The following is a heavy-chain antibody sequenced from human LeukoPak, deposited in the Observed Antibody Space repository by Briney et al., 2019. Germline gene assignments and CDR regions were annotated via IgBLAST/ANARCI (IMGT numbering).Heavy chain of an antibody. Sequence: PGGSLRLSCAVSGFSFRGYSMHWVRQAPDKRLEWVAMISHDGSNKDYADSVKGRFTISRDNSKNTLNLQMNSLKIEDTAVYYCARDGCRSSEDYWGQGTLVTISS. CDR2: ISHDGSNK. CDR3: ARDGCRSSEDY. V-gene: IGHV3-30*03. D-gene: IGHD2-2*01. J-gene: IGHJ4*02. CDR1: GFSFRGYS.